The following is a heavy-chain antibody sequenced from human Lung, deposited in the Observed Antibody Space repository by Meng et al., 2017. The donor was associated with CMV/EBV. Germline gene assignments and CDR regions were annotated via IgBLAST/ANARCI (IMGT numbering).Heavy chain of an antibody. D-gene: IGHD2-21*01. J-gene: IGHJ6*04. Sequence: SXXVSXKTSGGTFRSNAIAWVRQAPGQGPEWMGGINPMFGTPKYAQKFQGRVTINADESTSTVSLEVNSLRSEDTAVYYCARAAVVVLGGALGSMDVWGKGTXVTVSS. CDR1: GGTFRSNA. CDR3: ARAAVVVLGGALGSMDV. V-gene: IGHV1-69*13. CDR2: INPMFGTP.